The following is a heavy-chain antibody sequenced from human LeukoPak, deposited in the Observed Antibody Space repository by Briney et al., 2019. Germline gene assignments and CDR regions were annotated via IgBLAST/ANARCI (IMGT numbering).Heavy chain of an antibody. CDR2: ISGSGGST. Sequence: GGTLRLSCAASGFTFSSYGMSWVRQAPGKGLEWVSAISGSGGSTYYADSVKGRFTISRDNSKNTLYLQMNSLKTEDTAVYYCTTRNVVVVAATPLIPYDAFDIWGQGTMVTVSS. J-gene: IGHJ3*02. CDR1: GFTFSSYG. V-gene: IGHV3-23*01. CDR3: TTRNVVVVAATPLIPYDAFDI. D-gene: IGHD2-15*01.